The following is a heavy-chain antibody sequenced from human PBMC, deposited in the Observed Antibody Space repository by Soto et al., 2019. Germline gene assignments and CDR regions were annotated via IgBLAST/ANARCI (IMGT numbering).Heavy chain of an antibody. V-gene: IGHV4-39*01. J-gene: IGHJ4*02. Sequence: SETLSLTCTVSGGSISSSSYYWGWIRQPPGKGLEWIGGIYYSGSTYYNPSHKSRVTISVDTSKNQFSLKLSSVTAADTAVYYCARPGIAADKGESYFDYWGQGTLVTVSS. D-gene: IGHD6-13*01. CDR2: IYYSGST. CDR3: ARPGIAADKGESYFDY. CDR1: GGSISSSSYY.